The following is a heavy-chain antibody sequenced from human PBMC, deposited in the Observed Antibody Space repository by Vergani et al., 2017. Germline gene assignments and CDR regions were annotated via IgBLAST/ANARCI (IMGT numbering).Heavy chain of an antibody. CDR1: GFTFSDYY. CDR3: ATLSLSYGSGSYYKSYYYGMDV. D-gene: IGHD3-10*01. J-gene: IGHJ6*02. V-gene: IGHV3-11*06. Sequence: QVQLVESGGGLVKPGGSLRLSCAASGFTFSDYYMSWIRQAPGKGLEWVSYISSSSYIYYADSVKGRFTISRDNAKNSLYLQMNSLRAEDTAVYYCATLSLSYGSGSYYKSYYYGMDVWGQGTTVTVSS. CDR2: ISSSSYI.